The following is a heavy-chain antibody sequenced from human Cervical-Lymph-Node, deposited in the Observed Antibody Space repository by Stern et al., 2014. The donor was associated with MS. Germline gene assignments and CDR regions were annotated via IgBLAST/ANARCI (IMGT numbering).Heavy chain of an antibody. CDR1: GFSFSRHA. CDR2: IWYDGSNP. D-gene: IGHD6-13*01. Sequence: VQLVESGGGVVQPGGPLGLSGAASGFSFSRHAMHWVRRVPGKGLGWGALIWYDGSNPYYADSVTGRFTISRDNFKNTLYLQMNSLRAEDTAVYYCASAYSSSHYYFDYWGQGTLVTVSS. V-gene: IGHV3-33*01. CDR3: ASAYSSSHYYFDY. J-gene: IGHJ4*02.